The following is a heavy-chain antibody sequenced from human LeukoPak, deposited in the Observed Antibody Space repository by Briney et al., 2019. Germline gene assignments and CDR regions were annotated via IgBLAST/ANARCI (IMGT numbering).Heavy chain of an antibody. Sequence: ASVKVSCKASGGTFSSYAISWVRQAPGQGLEWMGGIIPIFGTANYAQKFQGRVTITADESTSTAYMELSSLRSEDTAVYYCGVVVPAAMPGVYWGQGTLVTVSS. CDR3: GVVVPAAMPGVY. CDR2: IIPIFGTA. J-gene: IGHJ4*02. CDR1: GGTFSSYA. V-gene: IGHV1-69*13. D-gene: IGHD2-2*01.